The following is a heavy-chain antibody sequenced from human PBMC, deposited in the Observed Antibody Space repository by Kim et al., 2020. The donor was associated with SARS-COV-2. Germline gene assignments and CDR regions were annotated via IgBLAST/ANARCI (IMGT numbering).Heavy chain of an antibody. CDR2: ISGSGGST. CDR1: GFTFSSYA. Sequence: GGSLRLSCAASGFTFSSYAMSWVRQAPGKGLEWVSAISGSGGSTYYADSVKGRFTISRDNSKNTLYLQMNSLRAEDTAIYYCATELGGIAVAGDNWFDPWGQVTLVTDSS. D-gene: IGHD6-19*01. CDR3: ATELGGIAVAGDNWFDP. J-gene: IGHJ5*02. V-gene: IGHV3-23*01.